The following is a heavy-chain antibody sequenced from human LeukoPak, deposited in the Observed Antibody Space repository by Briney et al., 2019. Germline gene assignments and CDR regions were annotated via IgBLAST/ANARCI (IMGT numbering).Heavy chain of an antibody. D-gene: IGHD4-11*01. Sequence: SVKVSCKASGGTFSSYAISWVRQAPGQGLEWMGGIIPIFGTANYAQKFQGRVTITTDESTSTAYMELSSLRSEDTAVYYCARDSGLQYGWFDPWGQGTLVTVSS. J-gene: IGHJ5*02. CDR1: GGTFSSYA. CDR3: ARDSGLQYGWFDP. CDR2: IIPIFGTA. V-gene: IGHV1-69*05.